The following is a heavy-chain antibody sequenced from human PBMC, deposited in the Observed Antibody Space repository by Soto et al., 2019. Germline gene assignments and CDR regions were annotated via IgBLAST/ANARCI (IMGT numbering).Heavy chain of an antibody. CDR1: GRAISNPY. D-gene: IGHD1-26*01. J-gene: IGHJ4*02. CDR3: ARESPGAGHFDY. Sequence: SLTRSLAFTISGRAISNPYSSLIRLSPGKGLEWIGYIYSSGSTNYNPSLQSRVTMSVDTSKNQFSLKLSSVTAADSAAYYCARESPGAGHFDYWGQGTLVTVSS. CDR2: IYSSGST. V-gene: IGHV4-59*11.